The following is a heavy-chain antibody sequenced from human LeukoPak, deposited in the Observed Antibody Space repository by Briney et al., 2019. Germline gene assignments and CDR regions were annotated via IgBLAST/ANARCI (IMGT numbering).Heavy chain of an antibody. J-gene: IGHJ6*04. CDR3: ARGYYDILTGSYYYGMDV. CDR1: GFTFSSYG. V-gene: IGHV3-33*01. Sequence: GRSLRLSCAASGFTFSSYGMHWVRQAPGKGLEWVAVIWYDGSNKYYAESVKGRFTISRDNSKNTLYLQMNILRAEDTAVYYCARGYYDILTGSYYYGMDVWGKGTTVTVSS. CDR2: IWYDGSNK. D-gene: IGHD3-9*01.